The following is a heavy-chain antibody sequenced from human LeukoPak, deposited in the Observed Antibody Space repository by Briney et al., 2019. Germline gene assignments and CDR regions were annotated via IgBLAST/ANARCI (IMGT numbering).Heavy chain of an antibody. Sequence: GGSLRLSCAASGFTFSDYYMTWIRQAPGKGLEWISYISNSGTNVCYADSVKGRFTISRDNAKNSLYLQMNSLRAEDTAVYYCARDCSSTSCFDYWGQGTLVTVSS. V-gene: IGHV3-11*04. D-gene: IGHD2-2*01. J-gene: IGHJ4*02. CDR3: ARDCSSTSCFDY. CDR1: GFTFSDYY. CDR2: ISNSGTNV.